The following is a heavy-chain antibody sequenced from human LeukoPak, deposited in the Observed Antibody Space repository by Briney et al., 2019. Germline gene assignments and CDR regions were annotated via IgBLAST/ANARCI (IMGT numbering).Heavy chain of an antibody. D-gene: IGHD2-2*01. CDR3: AKEMSSSNIDH. CDR1: GFTFSSYG. Sequence: GGSLRLSCAASGFTFSSYGMHWVRQAPGKGLEWVAVISFDGKTKYYTDSVKGRFTVSRDNSKNTLYLQMNSLKAEDTAVYYCAKEMSSSNIDHCGQGTLVTVSS. V-gene: IGHV3-30*18. J-gene: IGHJ4*02. CDR2: ISFDGKTK.